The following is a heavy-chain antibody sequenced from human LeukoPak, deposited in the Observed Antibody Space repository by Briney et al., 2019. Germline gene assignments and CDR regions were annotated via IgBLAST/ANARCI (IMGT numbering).Heavy chain of an antibody. CDR3: AIVLPYFGY. V-gene: IGHV1-18*01. D-gene: IGHD3-10*01. Sequence: GASVKVSCKASGYTFTTYGLSWVRQAPGHGLEWMGWITTYNGDTDYAQKLQGRVTMTADTSTSPAYMELRSLRSDDTAVYYCAIVLPYFGYWGQGTLVTVSS. J-gene: IGHJ4*02. CDR1: GYTFTTYG. CDR2: ITTYNGDT.